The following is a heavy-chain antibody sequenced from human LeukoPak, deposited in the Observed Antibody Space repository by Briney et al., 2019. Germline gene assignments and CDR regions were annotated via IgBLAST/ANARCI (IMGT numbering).Heavy chain of an antibody. J-gene: IGHJ4*02. V-gene: IGHV1-46*01. CDR3: ASSCSSTSCYGVREDY. D-gene: IGHD2-2*01. CDR2: INPSGGST. Sequence: VASVKVSCKASGYTFTSYYMHWVRQAPGQGLEWMGIINPSGGSTSYAQKFQGRVTMTRDTSTSTVYMELSSLRSEDTAVYYCASSCSSTSCYGVREDYWGQGTLVTVSS. CDR1: GYTFTSYY.